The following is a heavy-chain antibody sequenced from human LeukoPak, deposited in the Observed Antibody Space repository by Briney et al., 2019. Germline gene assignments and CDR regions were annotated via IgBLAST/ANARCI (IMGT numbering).Heavy chain of an antibody. J-gene: IGHJ3*02. Sequence: GGSLRLSCTASGFSFSTYSMNWVRQAPGKGLEWVSSISSDSRFIYYADSVKGRVTISRDNAKNSLYLQMSSLGAEDTALYYCARDVSGLDAFDMWGQGTMVTVSS. CDR1: GFSFSTYS. D-gene: IGHD5/OR15-5a*01. V-gene: IGHV3-21*01. CDR3: ARDVSGLDAFDM. CDR2: ISSDSRFI.